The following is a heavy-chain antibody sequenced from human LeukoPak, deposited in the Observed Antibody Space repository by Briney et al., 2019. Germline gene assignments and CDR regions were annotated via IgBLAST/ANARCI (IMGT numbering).Heavy chain of an antibody. J-gene: IGHJ6*03. Sequence: GGSLRLSCAASGFTFSSYWMSWVRQAPGKGLEWVANVKQDGSEKYYVDSVKGRFTISRDNAKNSLYLQMNSLRAEETAVYYCASSTTGYCSSTSKCYYYYMDVWGKGTTVTVSS. CDR1: GFTFSSYW. V-gene: IGHV3-7*01. CDR2: VKQDGSEK. CDR3: ASSTTGYCSSTSKCYYYYMDV. D-gene: IGHD2-2*01.